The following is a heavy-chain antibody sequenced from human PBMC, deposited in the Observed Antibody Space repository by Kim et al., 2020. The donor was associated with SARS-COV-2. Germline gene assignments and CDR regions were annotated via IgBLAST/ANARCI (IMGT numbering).Heavy chain of an antibody. CDR1: GGSISSSSYY. V-gene: IGHV4-39*01. D-gene: IGHD3-22*01. Sequence: SETLSLTCTVSGGSISSSSYYWGWISQPPGKGLEWFGIIYYSGSTYYNPSLKSRVTISVETSKNQFSLKRSSVTAADTAVYYCARHGTPWDYDSSGAFD. J-gene: IGHJ4*01. CDR3: ARHGTPWDYDSSGAFD. CDR2: IYYSGST.